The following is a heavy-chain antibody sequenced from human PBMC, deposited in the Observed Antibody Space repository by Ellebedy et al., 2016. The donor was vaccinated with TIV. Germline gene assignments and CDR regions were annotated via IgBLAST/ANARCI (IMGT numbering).Heavy chain of an antibody. Sequence: PGGSLRLSCEASGIPFSFYAMSWVRQAPGKGLEWVSVISASGDSKFYADSVKGRFTISRDTSKSTVSLQMNSLRVEDTAVYYCAKGSAGATNRHYDDWGQGTLVIVSS. D-gene: IGHD1-26*01. CDR1: GIPFSFYA. V-gene: IGHV3-23*01. J-gene: IGHJ4*02. CDR2: ISASGDSK. CDR3: AKGSAGATNRHYDD.